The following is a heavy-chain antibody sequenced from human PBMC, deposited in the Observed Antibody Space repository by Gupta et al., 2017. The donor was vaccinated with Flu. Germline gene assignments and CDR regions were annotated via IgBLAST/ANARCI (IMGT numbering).Heavy chain of an antibody. CDR3: ARVFSGSDY. CDR2: ISSSSSHL. J-gene: IGHJ4*02. CDR1: GFTFNAYS. Sequence: VQLVEPGGGLVKPGGSLRLSCAPSGFTFNAYSMNWVRQAPGKGLEWISFISSSSSHLYYADSVKGRFTISRDNAKNSLFLQMNSLRAEDTAVYYCARVFSGSDYWGQGTLVTVSS. D-gene: IGHD3-22*01. V-gene: IGHV3-21*06.